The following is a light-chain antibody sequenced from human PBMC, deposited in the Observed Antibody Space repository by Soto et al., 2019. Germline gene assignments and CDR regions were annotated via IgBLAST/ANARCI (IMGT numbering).Light chain of an antibody. J-gene: IGLJ2*01. CDR3: QVWDSSSDHPRV. CDR1: NIGSKS. V-gene: IGLV3-21*04. CDR2: YDS. Sequence: SYELKQPPSVSVAPGKTARITRGGNNIGSKSVHWYQQKPGQAPVLVIYYDSDRPSGIPERFSGSNSGNTATLTISRVEAGDEANYYCQVWDSSSDHPRVFGGGTKLTVL.